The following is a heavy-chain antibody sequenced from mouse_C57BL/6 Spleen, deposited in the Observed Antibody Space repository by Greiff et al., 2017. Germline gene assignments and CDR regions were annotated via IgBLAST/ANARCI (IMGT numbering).Heavy chain of an antibody. CDR3: ARWELIYYAMDD. CDR2: IYPGDGDT. V-gene: IGHV1-82*01. J-gene: IGHJ4*01. Sequence: VQLQQSGPELVKPGASVKISCKASGYAFSSSWMNWVKQRPGKGLEWIGRIYPGDGDTNYNGKFKGKATLTADKSSSTAYMQLSSLTSEDSAVYFCARWELIYYAMDDWGQGTSVTVAS. CDR1: GYAFSSSW. D-gene: IGHD4-1*01.